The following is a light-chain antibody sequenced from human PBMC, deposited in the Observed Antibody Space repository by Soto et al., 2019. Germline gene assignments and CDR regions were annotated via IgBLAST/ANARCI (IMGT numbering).Light chain of an antibody. V-gene: IGKV3-20*01. CDR1: QSLSTNY. Sequence: EIVLTQSPGTLSLSPGERATLSCRASQSLSTNYLAWYQRKPGQAPRLLIYGASGRATDIPRRFSGSGSGIDFTLTISRLAAEDLEVYYCRQYSDSPRTFRQGTKV. J-gene: IGKJ1*01. CDR3: RQYSDSPRT. CDR2: GAS.